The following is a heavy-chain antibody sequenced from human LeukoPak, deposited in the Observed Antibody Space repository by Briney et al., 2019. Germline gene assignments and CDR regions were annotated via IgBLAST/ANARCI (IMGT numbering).Heavy chain of an antibody. CDR2: ISSSSSYI. CDR1: GFTFSSYS. D-gene: IGHD6-13*01. V-gene: IGHV3-21*01. Sequence: GGSLRLSCAASGFTFSSYSMNWVRQAPGKGLEWVSSISSSSSYIYYADAVKGRFTISRDNAKNSLYLQMNSLSAEDTAVYYCARDRYSSRQEDAFDIWGQGTMVTVSS. J-gene: IGHJ3*02. CDR3: ARDRYSSRQEDAFDI.